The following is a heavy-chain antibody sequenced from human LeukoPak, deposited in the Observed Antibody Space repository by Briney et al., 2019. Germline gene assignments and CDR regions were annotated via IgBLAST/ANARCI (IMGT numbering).Heavy chain of an antibody. V-gene: IGHV3-23*01. D-gene: IGHD2-2*01. CDR2: ISGSGGST. CDR1: GYTFTSYG. Sequence: SCKASGYTFTSYGISWVRQAPGKGLEWVSAISGSGGSTYYADSVKGRFTISRDNSKNTLYLQMNSLRAEDTAVYYCAKFTSIVVVPAANWSDPWGQGTLVTVSS. J-gene: IGHJ5*02. CDR3: AKFTSIVVVPAANWSDP.